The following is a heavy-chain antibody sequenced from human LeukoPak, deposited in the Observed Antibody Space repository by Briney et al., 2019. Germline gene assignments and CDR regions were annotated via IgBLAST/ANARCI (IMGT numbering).Heavy chain of an antibody. CDR3: ARDHVDTAMVIRWFDP. CDR1: GFTFSSYS. D-gene: IGHD5-18*01. J-gene: IGHJ5*02. CDR2: ISSSSTI. Sequence: GGSLRLSCAASGFTFSSYSMNWVRQAPGKGLEWVSYISSSSTIYCADSVKGRFTISRDNAKNSLYLQMNSLRAEDTAVYYCARDHVDTAMVIRWFDPWGQGTLVTVSS. V-gene: IGHV3-48*01.